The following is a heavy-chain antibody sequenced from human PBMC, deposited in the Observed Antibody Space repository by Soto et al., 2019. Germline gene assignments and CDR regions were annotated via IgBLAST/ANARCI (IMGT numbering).Heavy chain of an antibody. Sequence: PSETLSLTCTVSGGSISGYYWSWIRQPPGKGLEWIGYIYYSGSTNYNPSLKSRVTISVDTPKNQLSLKLSSVTAADTAVYYCARTTYSSSWNGFFFDYWGQGTLVTVSS. J-gene: IGHJ4*02. CDR1: GGSISGYY. D-gene: IGHD6-13*01. V-gene: IGHV4-59*01. CDR3: ARTTYSSSWNGFFFDY. CDR2: IYYSGST.